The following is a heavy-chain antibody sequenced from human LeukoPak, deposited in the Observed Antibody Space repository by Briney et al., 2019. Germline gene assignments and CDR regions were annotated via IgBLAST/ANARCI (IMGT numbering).Heavy chain of an antibody. CDR2: INSNGDIT. CDR3: ARRRWELTYFDY. CDR1: RFTFSSFA. J-gene: IGHJ4*02. Sequence: QPGGSLRLSCVASRFTFSSFAMHWVRQAPGKGLEYVSAINSNGDITYYANSVKGRFTISRDNSKNTLFLQMGSLRAEDMAVYYCARRRWELTYFDYWGQGTLVTVSS. D-gene: IGHD1-26*01. V-gene: IGHV3-64*01.